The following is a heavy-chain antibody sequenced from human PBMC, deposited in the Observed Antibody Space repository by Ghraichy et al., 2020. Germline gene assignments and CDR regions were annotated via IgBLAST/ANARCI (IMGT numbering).Heavy chain of an antibody. Sequence: ESLNISCTVSGGSINNFYWSWLRQPPGKGLEGIGYIHYSGSTNYSPSLMSRVTISVDPSKNQFSLKLNSVTAADTAVYFCARGGWSLDFWGRGTLVTVSS. V-gene: IGHV4-59*01. CDR2: IHYSGST. CDR1: GGSINNFY. J-gene: IGHJ2*01. CDR3: ARGGWSLDF.